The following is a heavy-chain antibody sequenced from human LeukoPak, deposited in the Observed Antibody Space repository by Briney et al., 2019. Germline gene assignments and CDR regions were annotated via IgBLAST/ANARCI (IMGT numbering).Heavy chain of an antibody. Sequence: PGGSLRLSCAASGFTFSDYYMSWIRQAPGKGLEWVSSISSSSSYIYYADSVKGRFTISRDNAKNLLYLQMNSLRAEDTAVYYCARARVVAARGTDYWGQGTLVTVSS. D-gene: IGHD2-15*01. J-gene: IGHJ4*02. CDR3: ARARVVAARGTDY. CDR2: ISSSSSYI. CDR1: GFTFSDYY. V-gene: IGHV3-11*06.